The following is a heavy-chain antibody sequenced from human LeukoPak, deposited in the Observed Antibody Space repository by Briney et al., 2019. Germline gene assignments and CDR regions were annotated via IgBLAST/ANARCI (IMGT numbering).Heavy chain of an antibody. V-gene: IGHV3-21*01. D-gene: IGHD6-13*01. CDR3: ARGSSSWGYSFDY. CDR2: ISSRSSYI. J-gene: IGHJ4*02. CDR1: GFTFSSYS. Sequence: GGSLRLSCAASGFTFSSYSMNWVRQAPGKGLEWVSSISSRSSYIYYADSVKGRFTISRDNAKNSLYLQMNSLRAEDTAVYYCARGSSSWGYSFDYWGQGTLVTVSS.